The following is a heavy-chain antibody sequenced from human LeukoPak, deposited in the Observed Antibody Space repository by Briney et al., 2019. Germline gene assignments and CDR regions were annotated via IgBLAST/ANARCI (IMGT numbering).Heavy chain of an antibody. J-gene: IGHJ4*02. CDR1: GYTLTELS. CDR3: ALIGSGYSTFDY. D-gene: IGHD3-22*01. CDR2: FDPEDGET. V-gene: IGHV1-24*01. Sequence: AASVKVSCKVSGYTLTELSMHWVRQAPGKGLEWMGGFDPEDGETIYAQKFQGRVTMTEDTSTDTAYMELSSPRSEDTAVYYCALIGSGYSTFDYWGQGTLVTVSS.